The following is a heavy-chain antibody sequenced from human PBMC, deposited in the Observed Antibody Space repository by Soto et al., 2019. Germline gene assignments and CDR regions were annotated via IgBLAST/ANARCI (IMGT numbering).Heavy chain of an antibody. CDR2: IKGDGSGI. CDR1: GFIFSGYW. CDR3: ARAICSGGRCFLLDL. J-gene: IGHJ5*02. V-gene: IGHV3-74*01. D-gene: IGHD2-15*01. Sequence: EVQLLESGEGLVPPGGSLRLSCAASGFIFSGYWMHWVRQAPGKGLVWVSRIKGDGSGISYADSVKGRFTISRDNVKKTLYLQMNSLRAEDTAVYYCARAICSGGRCFLLDLWGQGTLVTVSS.